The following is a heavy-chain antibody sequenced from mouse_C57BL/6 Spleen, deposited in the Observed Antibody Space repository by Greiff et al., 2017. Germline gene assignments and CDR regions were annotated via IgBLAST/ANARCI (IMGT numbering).Heavy chain of an antibody. CDR1: GFNIKNTY. J-gene: IGHJ4*01. V-gene: IGHV14-3*01. CDR2: IDPANGNT. CDR3: ARSRTTVVDYYAMDY. Sequence: VHVKQSVAELVRPGASVKLSCTASGFNIKNTYMHWVKQRPEQGLEWIGRIDPANGNTKYAPKFLGKATITADPSSNTAYLQLSSLTSEDTAIYYGARSRTTVVDYYAMDYWGRGTAVTVSS. D-gene: IGHD1-1*01.